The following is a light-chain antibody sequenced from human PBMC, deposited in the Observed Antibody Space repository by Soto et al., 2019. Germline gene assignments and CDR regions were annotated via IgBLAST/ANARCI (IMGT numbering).Light chain of an antibody. CDR1: NIGSKG. CDR2: SDT. V-gene: IGLV3-21*04. J-gene: IGLJ2*01. CDR3: QVWDSGSANVV. Sequence: SYELTQPPSVSVAPGKTATISCGGNNIGSKGVHWPQQKPGQAHLLVIYSDTDLPPVIPGRFSGSNSANMATLTISRVEAGDEADYYCQVWDSGSANVVFGGGTKLTVL.